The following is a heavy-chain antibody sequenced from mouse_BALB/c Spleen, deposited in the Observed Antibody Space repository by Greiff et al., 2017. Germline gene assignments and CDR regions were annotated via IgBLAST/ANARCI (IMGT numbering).Heavy chain of an antibody. V-gene: IGHV1-69*02. CDR2: IDPSDSYT. Sequence: QVQLQQSGAELVKPGASVKLSCKASGYTFTSYWMHWVKQRPGQGLEWIGEIDPSDSYTNYNQKFKGKATLTVDKSSSTAYMQLSSLTSEDSAVYYCARRYFAYWGQGTLVTVSA. CDR3: ARRYFAY. J-gene: IGHJ3*01. CDR1: GYTFTSYW.